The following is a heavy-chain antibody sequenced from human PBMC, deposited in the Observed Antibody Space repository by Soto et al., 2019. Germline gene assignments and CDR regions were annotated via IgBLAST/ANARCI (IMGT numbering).Heavy chain of an antibody. D-gene: IGHD3-22*01. CDR3: ARAYDSFLYDY. Sequence: SETLSLTCTVSGGSISSGGYYWSWIRQHPGKGLEWIGYIYSSGSTYYNPSLKSRVTISVDTSKKQFSLKLSSVTAADTAVYYCARAYDSFLYDYWGQGTLVTVSS. CDR2: IYSSGST. CDR1: GGSISSGGYY. J-gene: IGHJ4*02. V-gene: IGHV4-31*03.